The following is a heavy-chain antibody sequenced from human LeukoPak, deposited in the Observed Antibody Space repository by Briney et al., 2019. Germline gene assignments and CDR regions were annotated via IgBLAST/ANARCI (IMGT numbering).Heavy chain of an antibody. CDR2: IYYSGST. Sequence: SETLSLTCTVSGGSISSSSHYWGWIRQPPGKGLEWIGSIYYSGSTYYNPSLKSRVTISVDTSKNQFSLKLSSVTAADTAVYYCARTAYGDYFDYWGQGTLVTVSS. CDR1: GGSISSSSHY. V-gene: IGHV4-39*07. J-gene: IGHJ4*02. CDR3: ARTAYGDYFDY. D-gene: IGHD4-17*01.